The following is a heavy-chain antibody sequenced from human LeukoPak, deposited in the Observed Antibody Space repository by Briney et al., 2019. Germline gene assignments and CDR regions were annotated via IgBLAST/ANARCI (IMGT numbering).Heavy chain of an antibody. CDR1: GFTFSSYA. J-gene: IGHJ4*02. CDR2: ISGSGGST. V-gene: IGHV3-23*01. Sequence: GGSLRLSCAASGFTFSSYAMSWVRQAPGKGLEWVSAISGSGGSTYHADSVKGRFTISRDNSKNTLYLQMNSLRAEDTAVYYCAKVGYDSSGYYYGGDWGQGTLVTVSS. D-gene: IGHD3-22*01. CDR3: AKVGYDSSGYYYGGD.